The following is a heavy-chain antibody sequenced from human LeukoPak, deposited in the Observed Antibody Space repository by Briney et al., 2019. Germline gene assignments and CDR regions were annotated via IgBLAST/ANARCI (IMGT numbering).Heavy chain of an antibody. Sequence: GGSLRLSCAASGFTFSSHGMHWVRQAPGKGLEWVAVIWYDGSNRYYADPVKGRFTVSRDNSKNTLYLQMNSLRAEDTAVYYCARAKGVSTGYRPTDYWGQGTLVTVSS. V-gene: IGHV3-33*08. CDR2: IWYDGSNR. CDR3: ARAKGVSTGYRPTDY. D-gene: IGHD3-22*01. CDR1: GFTFSSHG. J-gene: IGHJ4*02.